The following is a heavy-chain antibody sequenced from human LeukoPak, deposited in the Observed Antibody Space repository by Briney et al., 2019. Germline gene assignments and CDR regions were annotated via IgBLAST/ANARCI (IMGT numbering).Heavy chain of an antibody. Sequence: PSQTLSLTCTVSGDSITNDNYYWSWIRQPAGKGLEWIGRIYTSGSTNYNPSLKSRVTISVDTSKNQFSLKLSSVTAADTAVYYCARDKRESIAARLPSERGGPPRYYYYYYMDVWGKGTTVTVSS. CDR3: ARDKRESIAARLPSERGGPPRYYYYYYMDV. V-gene: IGHV4-61*02. J-gene: IGHJ6*03. CDR2: IYTSGST. D-gene: IGHD6-6*01. CDR1: GDSITNDNYY.